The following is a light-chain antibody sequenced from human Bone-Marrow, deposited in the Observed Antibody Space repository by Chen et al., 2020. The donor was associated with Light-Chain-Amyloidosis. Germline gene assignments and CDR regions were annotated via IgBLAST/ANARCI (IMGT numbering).Light chain of an antibody. Sequence: SYVLTQPSSVSVAPGQTAPIACGGNNMGSTSVHWYQQTPGQPPLLVVYDESDRPPCIPERLSGSPSGNTATLTIRRVAAGEEADYYCQVWDRSSGRPVFGGGTKLTVL. J-gene: IGLJ3*02. V-gene: IGLV3-21*02. CDR3: QVWDRSSGRPV. CDR1: NMGSTS. CDR2: DES.